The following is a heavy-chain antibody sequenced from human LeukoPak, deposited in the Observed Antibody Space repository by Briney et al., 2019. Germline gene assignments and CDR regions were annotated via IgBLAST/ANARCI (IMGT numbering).Heavy chain of an antibody. CDR2: ISSSSSYV. CDR1: GFTFTTYS. Sequence: GGSLRLSCAASGFTFTTYSMTWVRQAPGKGLEWVSSISSSSSYVYYADSVKGRFTISRDNAKNSLYLQMNSLRAEDTAVYYCARASYGDYDVRITYYYYYMDVWGKGTTVTVSS. CDR3: ARASYGDYDVRITYYYYYMDV. V-gene: IGHV3-21*01. J-gene: IGHJ6*03. D-gene: IGHD4-17*01.